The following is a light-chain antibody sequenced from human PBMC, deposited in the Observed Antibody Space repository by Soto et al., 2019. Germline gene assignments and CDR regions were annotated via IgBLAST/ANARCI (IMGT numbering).Light chain of an antibody. Sequence: QSVLTQPYSASGTPGQRVTISCSGSSSNIGSHTLNWYQQLPGSAPSLLIYSDNQRPSGVPDRFSGSTSGTSASLAISGLQSEDEAEYYCAAWDDTLNAAVFGGGTKPPS. J-gene: IGLJ2*01. V-gene: IGLV1-44*01. CDR1: SSNIGSHT. CDR3: AAWDDTLNAAV. CDR2: SDN.